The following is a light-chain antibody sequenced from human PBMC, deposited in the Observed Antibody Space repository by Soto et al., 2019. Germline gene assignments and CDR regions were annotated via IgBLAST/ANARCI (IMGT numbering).Light chain of an antibody. V-gene: IGKV1-5*03. Sequence: DIQMTQSPSSLSASVGDRVTITCRASQTISSWLAWYQQKPGKAPKLLIYKASTLKSGVPSRFSGSGSGTEFTLTISSLQPEDFATYYCQQLNSSPFSFGGGTKVDIK. CDR2: KAS. CDR3: QQLNSSPFS. CDR1: QTISSW. J-gene: IGKJ4*01.